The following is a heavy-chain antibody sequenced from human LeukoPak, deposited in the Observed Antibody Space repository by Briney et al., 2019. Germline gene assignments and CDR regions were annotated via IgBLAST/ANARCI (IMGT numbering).Heavy chain of an antibody. CDR1: GFTFSNYA. CDR2: ISNDGDNK. D-gene: IGHD3-22*01. J-gene: IGHJ4*02. CDR3: ARDTMIVVSSYYDY. V-gene: IGHV3-30*04. Sequence: PGGSLRLSCAASGFTFSNYAMNWVRQAPGKGLEWVAVISNDGDNKYYADSVKGRFTISRDNSRNTLYLQMNSLRAEDTALYYCARDTMIVVSSYYDYWGQGTPVTVSS.